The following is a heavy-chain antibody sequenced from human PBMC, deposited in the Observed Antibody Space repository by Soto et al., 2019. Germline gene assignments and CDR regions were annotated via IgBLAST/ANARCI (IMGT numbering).Heavy chain of an antibody. CDR2: IKSKTDGGTT. CDR1: GFTFSNAW. J-gene: IGHJ3*02. D-gene: IGHD4-17*01. V-gene: IGHV3-15*01. CDR3: TTDGERYGDMAFHI. Sequence: EVQLVESGGGLVKPGGSLRLSCAASGFTFSNAWMSWVRQAPGKGLEWVGRIKSKTDGGTTDYAAPVKGRFTISIDDSKNTLYLQMKSLKTEDTAVYYCTTDGERYGDMAFHIRGEGTMVTVSS.